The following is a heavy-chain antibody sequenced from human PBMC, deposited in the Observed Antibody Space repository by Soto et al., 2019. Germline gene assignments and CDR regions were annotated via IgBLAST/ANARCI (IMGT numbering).Heavy chain of an antibody. V-gene: IGHV5-51*01. CDR3: ARRGNSGYEYFDY. J-gene: IGHJ4*02. CDR2: IFPGDSDT. D-gene: IGHD5-12*01. CDR1: GYTFSSYW. Sequence: GESLKISCKGSGYTFSSYWIGWVRQMPGKGLEWMGIIFPGDSDTRYSPSFQGQVTISADKSINTAYLQGSSLKAPDTAMYYRARRGNSGYEYFDYWGLGTLVTVSS.